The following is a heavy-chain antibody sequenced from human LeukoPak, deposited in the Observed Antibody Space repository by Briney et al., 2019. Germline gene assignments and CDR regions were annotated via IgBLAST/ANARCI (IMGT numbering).Heavy chain of an antibody. CDR2: INPSGGST. D-gene: IGHD3-22*01. V-gene: IGHV1-46*01. CDR1: GYTFTGYY. CDR3: VRDYDSSGYFDY. J-gene: IGHJ4*02. Sequence: ASVKVSCKASGYTFTGYYIHWVRQAPGQGLEWMGIINPSGGSTRYAQKFQGRVTMTRDTSTSTVYMELSSLRSEDTAVYYCVRDYDSSGYFDYWGQGTLVTVSS.